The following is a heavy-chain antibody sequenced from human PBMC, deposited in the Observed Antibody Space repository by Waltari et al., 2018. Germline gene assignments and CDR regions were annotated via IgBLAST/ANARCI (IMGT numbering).Heavy chain of an antibody. J-gene: IGHJ6*02. Sequence: VQVVESGGGLVQPGGSRRLSCAAPGFSFSTYWMNWARQVPGEGLVWVSRINPDGNTVVYADSVKGRFTTSRDNAKNTLYLQMNSLRDDDTAVYYCARSGFMDVWGQGTTVTVSS. V-gene: IGHV3-74*01. D-gene: IGHD3-10*01. CDR3: ARSGFMDV. CDR2: INPDGNTV. CDR1: GFSFSTYW.